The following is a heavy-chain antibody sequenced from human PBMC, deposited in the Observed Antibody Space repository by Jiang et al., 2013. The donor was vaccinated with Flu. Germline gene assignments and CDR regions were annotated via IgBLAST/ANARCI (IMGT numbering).Heavy chain of an antibody. CDR1: GGSFSGYY. V-gene: IGHV4-34*01. D-gene: IGHD1-26*01. CDR2: INHSGST. CDR3: ASQSYYPRRYMDV. J-gene: IGHJ6*03. Sequence: LLKPSETLSLTCAVYGGSFSGYYWSWIRQPPGKGLEWIGEINHSGSTNYNPSLKSRVTISVDTSKNQFSLKLSSVTAADTAVYYCASQSYYPRRYMDVWGKGTTVTVSS.